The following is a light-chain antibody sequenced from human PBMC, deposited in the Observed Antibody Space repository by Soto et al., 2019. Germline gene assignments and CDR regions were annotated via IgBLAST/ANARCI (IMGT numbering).Light chain of an antibody. Sequence: DIQMTQSPSTLAASVGDTVTITCRASQSISSWLAWYQQKPGKAPKLLIQKASSLESGVPSRFSGSRSGTEFTLTITSLPTDDFETYYCQQSRTFGQGTKVEIK. CDR2: KAS. CDR1: QSISSW. CDR3: QQSRT. J-gene: IGKJ1*01. V-gene: IGKV1-5*03.